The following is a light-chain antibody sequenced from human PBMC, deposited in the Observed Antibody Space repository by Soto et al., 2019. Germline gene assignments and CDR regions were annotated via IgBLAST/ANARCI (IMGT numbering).Light chain of an antibody. CDR2: GAS. Sequence: QSFLTPPASRCRSPGPAITISFTATSSNVCGYNYVSWYQQHPRKAPRRMIYGASNRPSGVSNRFSGSMSGNTASLTISGLQAEHEADYYCSSSTSSSTYVFGTGTKVTVL. J-gene: IGLJ1*01. CDR1: SSNVCGYNY. CDR3: SSSTSSSTYV. V-gene: IGLV2-14*01.